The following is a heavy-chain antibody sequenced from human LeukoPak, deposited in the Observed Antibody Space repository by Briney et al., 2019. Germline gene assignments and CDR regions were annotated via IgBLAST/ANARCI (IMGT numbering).Heavy chain of an antibody. Sequence: SVKLSCKASGFTFTSSAMQWGRQARGHRLEWRGGFVVGSVNTNYAQKFQERITVTKDTSISTAYMELSRMRSDDTAVYYCARGINYCSSTSCFLSDGLDYWGQGTLVTVSS. CDR3: ARGINYCSSTSCFLSDGLDY. D-gene: IGHD2-2*01. J-gene: IGHJ4*02. CDR1: GFTFTSSA. CDR2: FVVGSVNT. V-gene: IGHV1-58*02.